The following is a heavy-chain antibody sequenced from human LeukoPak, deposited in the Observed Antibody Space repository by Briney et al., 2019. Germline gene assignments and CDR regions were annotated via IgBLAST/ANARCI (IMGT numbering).Heavy chain of an antibody. CDR2: ISSSGSTI. CDR3: ARDDKTNPFDD. CDR1: GFTFSNAW. J-gene: IGHJ4*02. D-gene: IGHD3-9*01. Sequence: GGSLRLSCAASGFTFSNAWMSWVRQAPGKGLEWVSYISSSGSTIYYADSVKGRFTISRDNAKNSLYLQMNSLRAEDTAVYYCARDDKTNPFDDWGKGTLVTVSS. V-gene: IGHV3-11*04.